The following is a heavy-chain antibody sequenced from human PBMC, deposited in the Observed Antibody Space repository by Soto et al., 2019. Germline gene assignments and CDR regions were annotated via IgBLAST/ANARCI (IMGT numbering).Heavy chain of an antibody. V-gene: IGHV3-72*01. CDR3: ARTIMYSAPHYFDY. D-gene: IGHD1-26*01. CDR2: IRNKANSYTT. Sequence: GGSLRLSCAASGFSFSDHYMEWVRQAPGKGLEWVGRIRNKANSYTTQYAAAVRGRFTLSRDDSKNSLFLQMNSLKTEDTAIYYCARTIMYSAPHYFDYSGQGTLVTVSS. J-gene: IGHJ4*02. CDR1: GFSFSDHY.